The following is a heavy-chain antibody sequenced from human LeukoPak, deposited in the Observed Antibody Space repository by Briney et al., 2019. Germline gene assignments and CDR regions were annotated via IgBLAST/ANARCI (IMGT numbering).Heavy chain of an antibody. CDR1: GGSFSGYY. V-gene: IGHV4-34*01. D-gene: IGHD3-10*01. J-gene: IGHJ4*02. CDR3: ARDSVRVVRGVTDN. Sequence: SETLSLTCAVYGGSFSGYYWSWIRQPPGKGLEWIGEINHSGSTNYNPSLKSRVTISVDTSKNQFSLKLSSVTAADTAVYYCARDSVRVVRGVTDNWGQGTLVTVSS. CDR2: INHSGST.